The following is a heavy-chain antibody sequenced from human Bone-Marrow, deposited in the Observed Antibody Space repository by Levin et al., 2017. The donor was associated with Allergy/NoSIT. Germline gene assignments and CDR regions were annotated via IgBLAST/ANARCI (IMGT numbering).Heavy chain of an antibody. CDR3: ARDVGSRGWPNWLDP. J-gene: IGHJ5*02. CDR1: GDSLINSY. Sequence: SETLSLTCSVSGDSLINSYWTWVRQPAGKGLEYIGRIYGSGTSNFNPSLRSRVTMSVDTSKNHISLDLTSVSAADTAVYYCARDVGSRGWPNWLDPWGQGTLVIVSS. V-gene: IGHV4-4*07. D-gene: IGHD6-19*01. CDR2: IYGSGTS.